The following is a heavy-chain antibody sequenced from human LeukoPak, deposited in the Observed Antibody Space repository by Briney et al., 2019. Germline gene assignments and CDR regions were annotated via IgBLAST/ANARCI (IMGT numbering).Heavy chain of an antibody. CDR2: IHVSGGT. V-gene: IGHV4-4*09. CDR3: TKGTSTVVTPNYFYYYSMDV. J-gene: IGHJ6*03. CDR1: GASISSYY. Sequence: SETLSLSCTVSGASISSYYWNWIRQSPGKGLEWIGYIHVSGGTSYDPSLKSRVTISIDTSKNQFSLKLSSVTAADTAVYFCTKGTSTVVTPNYFYYYSMDVWGKGTTVTVSS. D-gene: IGHD4-23*01.